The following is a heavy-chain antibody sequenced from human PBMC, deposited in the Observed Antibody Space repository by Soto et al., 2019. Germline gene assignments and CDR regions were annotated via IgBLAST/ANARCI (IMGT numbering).Heavy chain of an antibody. V-gene: IGHV4-39*01. CDR1: GGSISSSSYY. J-gene: IGHJ5*02. D-gene: IGHD2-15*01. CDR2: IYYSGST. CDR3: ARRYYGSRQQYCSGDSCYNSWFDP. Sequence: ETLSLTCTVSGGSISSSSYYWGWIRQPPGKGLEWIGSIYYSGSTYYNPSLKSRVTISVDTSKNQFSLKLSSVTAADTAVYYCARRYYGSRQQYCSGDSCYNSWFDPWGQGTLVTVSS.